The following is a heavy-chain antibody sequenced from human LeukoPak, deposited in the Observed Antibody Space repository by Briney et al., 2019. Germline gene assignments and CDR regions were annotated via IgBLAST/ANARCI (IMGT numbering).Heavy chain of an antibody. CDR2: TSSDLNVK. D-gene: IGHD3-10*01. Sequence: GGSLRLSCAASGFTFRNYVIHWVRQAPGKGLEWVAVTSSDLNVKLYADSVKGRFTISRDNSRSTPYLQMNSLRPEDTAIYYCAREGYYGSGSPPSLYFDYWGQGTLVTVSS. V-gene: IGHV3-30-3*01. CDR3: AREGYYGSGSPPSLYFDY. J-gene: IGHJ4*02. CDR1: GFTFRNYV.